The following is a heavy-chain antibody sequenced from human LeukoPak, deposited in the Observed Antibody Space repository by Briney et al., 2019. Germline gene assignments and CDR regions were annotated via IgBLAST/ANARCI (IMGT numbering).Heavy chain of an antibody. CDR3: AKDRIPRGVVPAAIDYF. D-gene: IGHD2-2*01. CDR1: GFTFSDYY. CDR2: ISSSGSTI. J-gene: IGHJ4*02. Sequence: GGSLRLSCAASGFTFSDYYMSWIRQAPGKGLEWVSYISSSGSTIYYADSVKGRFTISRDNAKNSLYLQMNSLRAEDTAVYYCAKDRIPRGVVPAAIDYFWGQGTLVTVSS. V-gene: IGHV3-11*01.